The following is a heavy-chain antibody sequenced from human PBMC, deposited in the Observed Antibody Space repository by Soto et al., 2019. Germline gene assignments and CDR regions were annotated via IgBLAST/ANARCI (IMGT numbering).Heavy chain of an antibody. CDR2: ISYDGSNK. D-gene: IGHD2-15*01. CDR3: AKETYSGPLDY. CDR1: GFTFSSYG. V-gene: IGHV3-30*18. Sequence: QVQLVESGGGVVQPGRSLRLSCAASGFTFSSYGMHWVRQAPCKGLEWVAAISYDGSNKYYVDSVKGRFTISRDNSKNTLYLQMNSLRAEDTAVYYCAKETYSGPLDYWGQGTLVTVSS. J-gene: IGHJ4*02.